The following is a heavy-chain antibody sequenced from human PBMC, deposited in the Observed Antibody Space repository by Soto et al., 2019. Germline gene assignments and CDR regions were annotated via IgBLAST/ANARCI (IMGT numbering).Heavy chain of an antibody. Sequence: SVKVSCKASGGTFSSYTISWVRQAPGQGLEWMGRIIPILGIANYAQKFQGRVTITADKSTSTAYMELSSLRSEDTAVYYCARAYCSSTSCYSLGSNWFDPWGQGTLVTVSS. V-gene: IGHV1-69*02. CDR1: GGTFSSYT. CDR2: IIPILGIA. D-gene: IGHD2-2*01. J-gene: IGHJ5*02. CDR3: ARAYCSSTSCYSLGSNWFDP.